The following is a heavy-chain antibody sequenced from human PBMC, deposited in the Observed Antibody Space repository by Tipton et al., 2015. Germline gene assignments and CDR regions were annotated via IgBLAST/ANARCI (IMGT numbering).Heavy chain of an antibody. CDR2: ISAYNGNT. D-gene: IGHD2-15*01. Sequence: QSGAEVKKPGASVKVSCKASGYTFTSYGISWVRQAPGQGLEWMGWISAYNGNTNYAQKLQGRVTMTTDTSTSTAYMEVRSLRSDDTAVYYCARDSWGNCIGPSCYSFDSWGQGTLVTVSS. CDR1: GYTFTSYG. J-gene: IGHJ4*02. CDR3: ARDSWGNCIGPSCYSFDS. V-gene: IGHV1-18*04.